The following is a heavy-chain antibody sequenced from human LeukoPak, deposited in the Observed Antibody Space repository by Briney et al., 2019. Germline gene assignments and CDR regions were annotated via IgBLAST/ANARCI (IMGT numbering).Heavy chain of an antibody. CDR3: VRPPYS. CDR1: GFNLTTTQ. V-gene: IGHV3-53*01. D-gene: IGHD5-12*01. CDR2: IYSGGGT. Sequence: GGSLRLSCALSGFNLTTTQMSWVRQAPGKGPGWVSFIYSGGGTKYAEYVKGRFTISRDRSKKTLYLQMNSMRVEDTVMFYGVRPPYSWGEGALVTVSS. J-gene: IGHJ1*01.